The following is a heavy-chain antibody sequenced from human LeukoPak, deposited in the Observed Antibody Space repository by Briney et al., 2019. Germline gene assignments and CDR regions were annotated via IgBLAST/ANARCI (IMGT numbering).Heavy chain of an antibody. D-gene: IGHD3-16*02. CDR1: GYTFTRYY. V-gene: IGHV1-18*04. CDR2: ISAYNGNT. CDR3: ATGSYTLGELSSPYDAFDI. Sequence: ASVKVSCKASGYTFTRYYMHWVRQAPGQGLEWMGWISAYNGNTKYAQNLQGRVTMTTFTSTSTAYMELRSLRSDDTAMYYCATGSYTLGELSSPYDAFDIWGQGTMVTVSS. J-gene: IGHJ3*02.